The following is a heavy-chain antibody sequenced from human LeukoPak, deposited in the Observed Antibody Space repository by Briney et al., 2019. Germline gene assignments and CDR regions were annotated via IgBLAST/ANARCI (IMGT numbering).Heavy chain of an antibody. CDR3: ARHRVTYYYGSGSLQTWFDP. CDR1: GGSFSGYY. D-gene: IGHD3-10*01. V-gene: IGHV4-34*01. Sequence: PSETLSLTCAVYGGSFSGYYWSWIRQPPGKGLEWIGEINHSGSTNYNPSLKSRVTISVDTSKNQFSLKLSSVTAADTAVYYCARHRVTYYYGSGSLQTWFDPWGQGTLVTVSS. CDR2: INHSGST. J-gene: IGHJ5*02.